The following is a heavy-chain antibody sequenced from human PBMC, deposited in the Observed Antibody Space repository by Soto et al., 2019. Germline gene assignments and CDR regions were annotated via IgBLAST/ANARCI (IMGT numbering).Heavy chain of an antibody. Sequence: EVQLMESGGGFNQPGGSLRLSCAASGFTFSTYCMHWVRHTPGTGLVWVSRTCRYGRELYYADSVKGRFTISRDDAKNTLYLQMDSLRVEDTGIYYCVRGTTAWRGMDYWGQGALVTVSS. CDR3: VRGTTAWRGMDY. V-gene: IGHV3-74*01. CDR2: TCRYGREL. CDR1: GFTFSTYC. J-gene: IGHJ4*02. D-gene: IGHD1-1*01.